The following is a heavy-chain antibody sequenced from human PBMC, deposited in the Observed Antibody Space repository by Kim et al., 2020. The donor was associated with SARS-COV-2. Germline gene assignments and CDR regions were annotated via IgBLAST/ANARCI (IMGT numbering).Heavy chain of an antibody. D-gene: IGHD3-10*01. CDR3: ARERDTMVRGVRNRENWFDP. CDR1: GGSFSGYY. Sequence: SETLSLTCAVYGGSFSGYYWSWIRQPPGKGLEWIGEINHSGSTNYNPSLKSRVTISVDTSKNQFSLKLSSVTAADTAVYYCARERDTMVRGVRNRENWFDPWGQGTLVTVSS. V-gene: IGHV4-34*01. CDR2: INHSGST. J-gene: IGHJ5*02.